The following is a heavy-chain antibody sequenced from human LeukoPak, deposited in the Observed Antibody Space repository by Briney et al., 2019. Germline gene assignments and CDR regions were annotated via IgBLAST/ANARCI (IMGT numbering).Heavy chain of an antibody. Sequence: SGTLSLTCAVSGGSISSSNWWSWVRQPPGKGLEWIGEIYHSGSTNYNPSLKSRVTISVDTSKNQFSLKLSSVTAADTAVYYCARVSNYYGSGLRPHLNWFDPWGQGTLVTVSS. CDR3: ARVSNYYGSGLRPHLNWFDP. V-gene: IGHV4-4*02. D-gene: IGHD3-10*01. CDR1: GGSISSSNW. CDR2: IYHSGST. J-gene: IGHJ5*02.